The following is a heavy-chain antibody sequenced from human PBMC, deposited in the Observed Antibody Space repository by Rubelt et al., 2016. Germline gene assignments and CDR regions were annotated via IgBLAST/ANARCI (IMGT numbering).Heavy chain of an antibody. CDR2: ISASSRQI. Sequence: EVQLVESGGALVKPGGSLRLSCEGSGFTFSSHSLDWVRQSPGRGLERVSFISASSRQIYYADSVKGRFANSRDNAKMSLLLQVNNLGAEDTGVYYCARLTYSGSDNWGPGTLVTVSP. D-gene: IGHD1-26*01. CDR1: GFTFSSHS. J-gene: IGHJ4*02. CDR3: ARLTYSGSDN. V-gene: IGHV3-21*01.